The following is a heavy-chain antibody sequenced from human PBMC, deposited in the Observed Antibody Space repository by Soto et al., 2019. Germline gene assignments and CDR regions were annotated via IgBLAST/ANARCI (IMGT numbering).Heavy chain of an antibody. J-gene: IGHJ6*03. V-gene: IGHV1-18*01. CDR3: AREHPGNYYYYYMDV. CDR2: ISAYNGNT. D-gene: IGHD1-26*01. CDR1: GYTFTSYG. Sequence: ASVKVSCKASGYTFTSYGISWVRQAPGQGLEWMGWISAYNGNTNYAQKLQGRVTMTTDTSTSTAYMELRSLRSDDTAVYYCAREHPGNYYYYYMDVWGKGTTVTVSS.